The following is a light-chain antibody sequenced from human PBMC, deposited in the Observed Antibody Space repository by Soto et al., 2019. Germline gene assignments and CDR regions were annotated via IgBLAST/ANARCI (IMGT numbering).Light chain of an antibody. J-gene: IGLJ2*01. Sequence: QLVLTQSPSASASLGASVKLTCTLSSGHSNYAIAWHQQQPEKGPRYLMKLNNDGSHSKGDGIPDRFSGSSSGAERYLTISSLQSEDESDYYCQTWDTGISVVFGGGTKLT. CDR1: SGHSNYA. CDR3: QTWDTGISVV. V-gene: IGLV4-69*01. CDR2: LNNDGSH.